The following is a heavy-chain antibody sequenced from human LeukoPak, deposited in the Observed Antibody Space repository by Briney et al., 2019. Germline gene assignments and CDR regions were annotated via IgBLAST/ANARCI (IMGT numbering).Heavy chain of an antibody. CDR3: ARGRGSGWPFDY. Sequence: GGSLILSCAGSGFTVSSNYMSWVRQAPGKGLEWVSVIYSGGSTYYADSVKGRFTISRDSSKNTLYLQMNSLRAEDTAVYYCARGRGSGWPFDYWGQGTLVTVSS. J-gene: IGHJ4*02. CDR2: IYSGGST. CDR1: GFTVSSNY. D-gene: IGHD6-19*01. V-gene: IGHV3-66*01.